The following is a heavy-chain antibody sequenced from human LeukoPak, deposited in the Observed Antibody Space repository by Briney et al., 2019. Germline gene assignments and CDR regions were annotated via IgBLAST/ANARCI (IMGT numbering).Heavy chain of an antibody. V-gene: IGHV4-39*01. J-gene: IGHJ4*02. CDR2: IYYSGST. Sequence: SETLSLTCTVSGGSISSSSYYWGWVRQPPGKGLEWIGNIYYSGSTYYNPSLKSRVTISVDTSKNQFSLKLSSVTAADTAVYYCARLKDIGVLPGTPYFDYCGQGTLVTVSS. CDR1: GGSISSSSYY. CDR3: ARLKDIGVLPGTPYFDY. D-gene: IGHD2-2*01.